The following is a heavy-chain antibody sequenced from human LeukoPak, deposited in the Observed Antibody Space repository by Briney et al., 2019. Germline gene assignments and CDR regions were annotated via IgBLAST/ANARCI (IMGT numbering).Heavy chain of an antibody. CDR3: ARATTGEYYYDSSGYYIDY. V-gene: IGHV4-34*01. CDR2: INHSGST. CDR1: GGSFSGYY. J-gene: IGHJ4*02. D-gene: IGHD3-22*01. Sequence: SETLSLTCAVYGGSFSGYYWSWIRQPPGKGLEWIGEINHSGSTNYNPSLKSRVTISVDTSKYQFSLKLSSVTAADTAVYYCARATTGEYYYDSSGYYIDYWGQGTLVTVSS.